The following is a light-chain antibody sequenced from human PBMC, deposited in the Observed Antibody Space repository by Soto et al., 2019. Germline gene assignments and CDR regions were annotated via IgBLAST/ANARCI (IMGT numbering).Light chain of an antibody. V-gene: IGKV1-39*01. CDR3: QKYNSVPYT. CDR1: ERISDY. J-gene: IGKJ2*01. Sequence: DIQMTQSPSSLSASVGDRVTISCRASERISDYLAWYQQKPGKAPKLLINTASSLRSGVPSRFSGSGSGTYFPLTIDSLQSEDVATYYCQKYNSVPYTFGQATKVDIK. CDR2: TAS.